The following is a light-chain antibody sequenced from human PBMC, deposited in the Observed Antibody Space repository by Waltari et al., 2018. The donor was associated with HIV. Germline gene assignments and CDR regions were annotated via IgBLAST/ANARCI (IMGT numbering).Light chain of an antibody. J-gene: IGKJ1*01. Sequence: EIQMTQSQSSRSASVGDRVTITCRASQGISNSLAWYQQKPGKAPKLLFYGAYRLQSGVSSRFSASGAGTDYTLTINGLQSEDFATYYCQQYFRTPRTFGQGTKVDIE. CDR2: GAY. CDR3: QQYFRTPRT. CDR1: QGISNS. V-gene: IGKV1-NL1*01.